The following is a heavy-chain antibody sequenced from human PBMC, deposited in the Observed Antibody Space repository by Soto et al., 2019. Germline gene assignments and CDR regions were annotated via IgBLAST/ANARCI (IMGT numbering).Heavy chain of an antibody. D-gene: IGHD1-7*01. CDR1: GFTFSSYG. J-gene: IGHJ4*02. CDR2: ISYDGSNK. Sequence: GGSLRLSCAASGFTFSSYGMHWVRQAPGKGLEWVAVISYDGSNKYYADSVKGRFTISRDNSKNTLYLQMNSLRAEDTAVYYCAKDRTGTTYPHYWGQGTLVTVPS. CDR3: AKDRTGTTYPHY. V-gene: IGHV3-30*18.